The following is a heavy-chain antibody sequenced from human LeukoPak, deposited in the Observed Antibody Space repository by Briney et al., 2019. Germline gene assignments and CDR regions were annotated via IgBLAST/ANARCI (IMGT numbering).Heavy chain of an antibody. CDR2: IIPIFGTA. D-gene: IGHD3-22*01. CDR1: GGTFSSYA. J-gene: IGHJ3*02. V-gene: IGHV1-69*13. CDR3: ARAYDSSGYLTAFDI. Sequence: ASVNVSCTASGGTFSSYAISWVRQAPGQGLEWMGGIIPIFGTANYAQKFQGRVTITADESTSTAYMELSSLRSEDTAVYYCARAYDSSGYLTAFDIWGQGTMVTVSS.